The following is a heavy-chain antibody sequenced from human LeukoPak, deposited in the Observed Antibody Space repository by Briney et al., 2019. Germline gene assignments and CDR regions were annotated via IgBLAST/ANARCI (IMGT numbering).Heavy chain of an antibody. CDR1: GYSFTTYW. CDR3: ARGNSGYYFDN. Sequence: ESLKISCKGSGYSFTTYWIGWVRQMPGKGLELMGIIYPGDSDTTYSPSFQGQVTISADKSISTAYLQWSSLKASDSAMYYCARGNSGYYFDNWGQGALVTVSS. CDR2: IYPGDSDT. J-gene: IGHJ4*02. V-gene: IGHV5-51*01. D-gene: IGHD4-23*01.